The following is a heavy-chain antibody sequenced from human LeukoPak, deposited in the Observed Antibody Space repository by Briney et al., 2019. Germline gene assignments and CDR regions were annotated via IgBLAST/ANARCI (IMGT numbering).Heavy chain of an antibody. D-gene: IGHD5-24*01. V-gene: IGHV3-11*04. CDR3: ARGDGYNSYYFDY. CDR2: ISSSGSPI. J-gene: IGHJ4*02. CDR1: GFIFSDYY. Sequence: GGSLRLSCAASGFIFSDYYMSWIRQAPGKGLECVSYISSSGSPIYYADSVKGRFTISRDNAKNSLYLQMNSLRAEDTAVYYCARGDGYNSYYFDYWGQGTLVTVSS.